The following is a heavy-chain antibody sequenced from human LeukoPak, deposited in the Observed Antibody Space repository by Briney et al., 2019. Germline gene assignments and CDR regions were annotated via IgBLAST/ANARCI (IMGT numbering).Heavy chain of an antibody. J-gene: IGHJ4*02. CDR2: NYYSGST. D-gene: IGHD3-10*01. CDR1: GASIGSTSYY. V-gene: IGHV4-39*01. Sequence: PSETLSLTCTVSGASIGSTSYYWVWIRQPPGKGLEWIGSNYYSGSTYYNPSLESRVTISVDTSKNQFSLKLSSVTAADTAVYYCARPYNSGSYTPFDYWGQGTLVTVSS. CDR3: ARPYNSGSYTPFDY.